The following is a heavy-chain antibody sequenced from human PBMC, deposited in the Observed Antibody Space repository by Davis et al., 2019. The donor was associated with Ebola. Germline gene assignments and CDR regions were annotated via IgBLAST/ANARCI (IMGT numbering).Heavy chain of an antibody. V-gene: IGHV4-34*01. CDR1: GGSFSGYY. CDR3: ASGYCGGGSCYSGGLYYYGMDV. Sequence: SETLSLTCAVYGGSFSGYYWSWIRQPPGKGLEWIGEINHSGSTNYNPSLKSRVTISVDTSKNQFSLKLSSVTAADTAVYYCASGYCGGGSCYSGGLYYYGMDVWGKGTTVTVSS. J-gene: IGHJ6*04. CDR2: INHSGST. D-gene: IGHD2-15*01.